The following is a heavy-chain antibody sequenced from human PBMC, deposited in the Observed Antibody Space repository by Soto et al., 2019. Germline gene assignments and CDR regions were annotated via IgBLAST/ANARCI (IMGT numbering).Heavy chain of an antibody. Sequence: QVQLVQSGAEVKKPGASVKVSCKASGYPFTSAGISWVRQAPGQELEWMGWISVYNDDTKYAQKFQGRVIMTTDTSTTTAYMELRSLTSGDTAVYYCARDFDISGSYYTDYWGQGTLVTVSA. V-gene: IGHV1-18*01. D-gene: IGHD3-10*01. CDR3: ARDFDISGSYYTDY. CDR1: GYPFTSAG. J-gene: IGHJ4*02. CDR2: ISVYNDDT.